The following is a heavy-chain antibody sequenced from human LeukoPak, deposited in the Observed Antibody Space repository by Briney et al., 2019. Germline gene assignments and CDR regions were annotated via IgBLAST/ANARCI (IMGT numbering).Heavy chain of an antibody. CDR2: ISVGNGDS. CDR1: GYTFTSYT. Sequence: GASVKVSCKASGYTFTSYTIHWVRQAPGQSLEWMGWISVGNGDSKCSQEFQGRVTLTTDTSATTAYLEVSSLRPEDMAVYYCARERGIRDAFDFWGQGTMVTVSS. D-gene: IGHD1-14*01. V-gene: IGHV1-3*03. J-gene: IGHJ3*01. CDR3: ARERGIRDAFDF.